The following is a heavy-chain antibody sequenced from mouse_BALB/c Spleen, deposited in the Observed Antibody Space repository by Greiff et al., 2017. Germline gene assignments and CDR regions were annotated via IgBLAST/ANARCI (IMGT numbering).Heavy chain of an antibody. Sequence: QVQLQQSGAELVKPGASVKLSCKASGYTFTSYYMYWVKQRPGQGLEWIGEINPSNGGTNFNEKFKSKATLTVDKSSSTAYMQLSSLTSEDSAVYYCTRWDYDVDYAMDYWGQGTSVTVPS. D-gene: IGHD2-4*01. CDR1: GYTFTSYY. J-gene: IGHJ4*01. V-gene: IGHV1S81*02. CDR2: INPSNGGT. CDR3: TRWDYDVDYAMDY.